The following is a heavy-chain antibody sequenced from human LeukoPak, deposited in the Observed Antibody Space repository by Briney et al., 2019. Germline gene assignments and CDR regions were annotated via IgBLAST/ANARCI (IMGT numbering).Heavy chain of an antibody. CDR1: GFTFSNYA. Sequence: GGSLRLSCAASGFTFSNYAMHWVRQAPGKGLEYVSAISSNGGSTYYANSVKGRFTISRDNSENTLYLQMGSLRAGDMAVYYCARDRWGCTSTSSYDFGYWGQGTLVTVSS. J-gene: IGHJ4*02. CDR2: ISSNGGST. CDR3: ARDRWGCTSTSSYDFGY. D-gene: IGHD2-2*01. V-gene: IGHV3-64*01.